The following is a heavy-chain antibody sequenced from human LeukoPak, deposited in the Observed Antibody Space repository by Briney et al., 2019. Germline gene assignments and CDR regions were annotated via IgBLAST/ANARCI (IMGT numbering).Heavy chain of an antibody. J-gene: IGHJ5*02. CDR3: ARAIALGYCSSTSCNWFDP. CDR2: MNPNSGNT. CDR1: GYTFTSYD. Sequence: ASVKVSCKASGYTFTSYDINWVRQATGQGLEWMGWMNPNSGNTGYAQKFQGRVTVTRNTSISTAYMELSSLRSEDTAVYYCARAIALGYCSSTSCNWFDPWGQGTLVTVSS. V-gene: IGHV1-8*01. D-gene: IGHD2-2*01.